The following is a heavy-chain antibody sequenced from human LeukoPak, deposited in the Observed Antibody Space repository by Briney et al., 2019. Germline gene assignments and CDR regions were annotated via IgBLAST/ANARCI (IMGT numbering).Heavy chain of an antibody. V-gene: IGHV4-61*02. CDR2: IYTSGGT. Sequence: SSETLSLTCTVSGGSITNLDYYWTWIRQPAGKRLEWIGRIYTSGGTNYNPSLKSRVTMSVDRSKNEISLHLASLTAADTALYYCAGRGSSSGTFDIWGPGTFVTVSS. CDR1: GGSITNLDYY. J-gene: IGHJ3*02. D-gene: IGHD3-10*01. CDR3: AGRGSSSGTFDI.